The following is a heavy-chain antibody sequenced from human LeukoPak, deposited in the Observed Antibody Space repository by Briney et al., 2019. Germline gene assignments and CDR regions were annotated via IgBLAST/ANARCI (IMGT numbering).Heavy chain of an antibody. D-gene: IGHD6-19*01. Sequence: GGSLRLSCAASGFTLTNYAMSGVRQAPGKGLEWASAIVGSGGATFYADSVKGRFTISRDNSKNTVFLQMNSLRAEDTAEYYCAKARLSTGWAYNDYWGPGTLVTVSS. J-gene: IGHJ4*02. V-gene: IGHV3-23*01. CDR1: GFTLTNYA. CDR2: IVGSGGAT. CDR3: AKARLSTGWAYNDY.